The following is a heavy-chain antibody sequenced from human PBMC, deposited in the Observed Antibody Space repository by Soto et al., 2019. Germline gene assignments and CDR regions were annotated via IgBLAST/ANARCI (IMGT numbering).Heavy chain of an antibody. CDR1: GYTFSFHY. V-gene: IGHV1-46*01. Sequence: QVQLLQSGAEVKKPGASVKISCKASGYTFSFHYLSWVRRAPGQGLQWMGKINPDRGATTYAQSFQGRVSITSDASTGTVYMELSSLTSDDTAVYYCAKGRRNTYWGQGTLVSVSS. CDR3: AKGRRNTY. J-gene: IGHJ4*02. CDR2: INPDRGAT. D-gene: IGHD3-10*01.